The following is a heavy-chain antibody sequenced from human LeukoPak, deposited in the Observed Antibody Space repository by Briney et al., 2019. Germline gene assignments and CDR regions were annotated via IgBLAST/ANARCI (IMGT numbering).Heavy chain of an antibody. CDR2: IYTSGST. V-gene: IGHV4-4*07. J-gene: IGHJ6*03. CDR3: ARGRGYDFWSGYQGGYYYYMDV. D-gene: IGHD3-3*01. Sequence: SETLSLTCTVSGGSISSYYWSWIRQPAGKGLEWIGRIYTSGSTNYNPSLKSRVTMSVDTSKNRFSLKLSSVTAADTAVYYCARGRGYDFWSGYQGGYYYYMDVWGKGTTVTVSS. CDR1: GGSISSYY.